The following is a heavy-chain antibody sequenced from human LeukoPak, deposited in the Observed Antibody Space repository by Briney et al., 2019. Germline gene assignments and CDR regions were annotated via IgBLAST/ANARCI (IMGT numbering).Heavy chain of an antibody. V-gene: IGHV3-30*18. D-gene: IGHD6-13*01. Sequence: QTGGSLRLSCAASGFTLSAYAMHWVRQAPGKGLEWVALISYDGSNKYYADFVKGRFTISRDSSKNTLYLQVNSLRAEDTAVYYCAKEGLGGSWYPNYFDYWGQGTLVTVSS. CDR1: GFTLSAYA. J-gene: IGHJ4*02. CDR2: ISYDGSNK. CDR3: AKEGLGGSWYPNYFDY.